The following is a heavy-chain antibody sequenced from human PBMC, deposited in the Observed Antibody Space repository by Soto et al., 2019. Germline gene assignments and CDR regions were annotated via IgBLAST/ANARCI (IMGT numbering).Heavy chain of an antibody. CDR2: ISSGGTIT. Sequence: EVQLVESGGGLVQPGGSLRLSCAASGFTFSSYEMNWVRQAAGKGLEWVSYISSGGTITYNADSVKGRFTISRDNGKKSLYLQMNRLRGEDTAVYYCARVLIPQRYYYYGMDVWGQGTTVTVSS. V-gene: IGHV3-48*03. D-gene: IGHD1-1*01. CDR1: GFTFSSYE. J-gene: IGHJ6*02. CDR3: ARVLIPQRYYYYGMDV.